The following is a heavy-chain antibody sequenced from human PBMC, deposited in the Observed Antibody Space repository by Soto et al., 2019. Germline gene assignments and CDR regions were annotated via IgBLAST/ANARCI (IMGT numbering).Heavy chain of an antibody. V-gene: IGHV4-34*01. CDR2: INHTGGT. CDR1: GGSVNGYY. Sequence: AETLSLTCAVYGGSVNGYYWNWIRQPPGKGLEWIGEINHTGGTRYNPSLKSGDTMSIDTSKNQFSLMLSSMTAADTAIYYCSTRITVFGLLIPPFDPWGQGTQVTVSS. J-gene: IGHJ5*02. D-gene: IGHD3-3*01. CDR3: STRITVFGLLIPPFDP.